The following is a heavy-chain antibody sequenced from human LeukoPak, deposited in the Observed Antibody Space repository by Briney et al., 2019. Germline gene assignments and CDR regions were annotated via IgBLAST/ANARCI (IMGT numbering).Heavy chain of an antibody. V-gene: IGHV3-64*01. J-gene: IGHJ4*02. CDR2: INSNGGST. Sequence: GSLRLSCAASGFTFSSYGMHWVRQAPGKGLEYVSAINSNGGSTYYANSVKGRFTISRDNSKNTLYLQMNSLRAEDTAVYYCARAPGTYYDSSGYHGVYYFDYWGQGTLVTVSS. D-gene: IGHD3-22*01. CDR1: GFTFSSYG. CDR3: ARAPGTYYDSSGYHGVYYFDY.